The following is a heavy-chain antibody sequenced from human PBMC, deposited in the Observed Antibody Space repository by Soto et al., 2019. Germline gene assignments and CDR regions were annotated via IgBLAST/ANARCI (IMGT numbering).Heavy chain of an antibody. CDR3: AATKGSRGGYHY. CDR2: ISGSGGST. Sequence: GGSLRLSCAPSGFTFSSYAMSWVRQAPGKGLEWVSAISGSGGSTYYADSVKGRFTISRDNSKNTLYLQMNSLRAEDTAVYYCAATKGSRGGYHYWGQGTLVTVSS. D-gene: IGHD3-16*01. CDR1: GFTFSSYA. J-gene: IGHJ4*02. V-gene: IGHV3-23*01.